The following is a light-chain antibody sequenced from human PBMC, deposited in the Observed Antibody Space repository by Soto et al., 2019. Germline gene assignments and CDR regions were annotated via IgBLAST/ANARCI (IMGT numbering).Light chain of an antibody. Sequence: DFQMTQSPSSLSASVGDRVTITVLESQVISKYLNWYQQKSGKPPKLLINDASNLETGGPSRFSGSGSGTGFALTITSLQPEDIATSYCQQYDSRRYTLIFGGGTTVEIK. V-gene: IGKV1-33*01. CDR3: QQYDSRRYTLI. J-gene: IGKJ4*01. CDR2: DAS. CDR1: QVISKY.